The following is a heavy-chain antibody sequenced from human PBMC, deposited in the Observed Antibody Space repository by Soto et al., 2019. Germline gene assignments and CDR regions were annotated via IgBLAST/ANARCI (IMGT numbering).Heavy chain of an antibody. Sequence: QVQLVQSGAEVKKPGSSVKVSCKASGGTFSSYTISWVRQAPGQGREWMGRIIPILGIANYAQKFQGRVTITAEKSTSKAYKALTNHRSDDTAVYYCARAQELESNWFDPWGQGTLVTVSS. J-gene: IGHJ5*02. V-gene: IGHV1-69*02. CDR1: GGTFSSYT. CDR2: IIPILGIA. D-gene: IGHD1-26*01. CDR3: ARAQELESNWFDP.